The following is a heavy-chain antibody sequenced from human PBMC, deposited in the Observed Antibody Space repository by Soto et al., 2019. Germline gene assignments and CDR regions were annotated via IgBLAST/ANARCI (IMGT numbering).Heavy chain of an antibody. J-gene: IGHJ6*02. D-gene: IGHD3-10*01. CDR3: ARVLTMGASYYGMDV. V-gene: IGHV1-2*02. Sequence: GASVKVSCKASGYTFTSYDINWVRQAPGQGLEWMGWISPNSGGTNYAQKFQGDVTMTRDTSISTAYMELSRLRSDDAAVYYCARVLTMGASYYGMDVWGQGTTVTVSS. CDR2: ISPNSGGT. CDR1: GYTFTSYD.